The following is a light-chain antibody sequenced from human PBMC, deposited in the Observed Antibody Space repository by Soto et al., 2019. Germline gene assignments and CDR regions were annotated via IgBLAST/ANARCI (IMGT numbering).Light chain of an antibody. CDR2: GNS. V-gene: IGLV1-40*01. CDR1: SSNIGAGYD. Sequence: SVLTQPPSVSGAPGQRVTISCTGSSSNIGAGYDVHWYQQLPGTAPKLLIYGNSNRPSGVPDRFSGSKSGTSASLAITGLQAEDEADYYCQSYDRILRGVVFGGGTKRTVL. J-gene: IGLJ2*01. CDR3: QSYDRILRGVV.